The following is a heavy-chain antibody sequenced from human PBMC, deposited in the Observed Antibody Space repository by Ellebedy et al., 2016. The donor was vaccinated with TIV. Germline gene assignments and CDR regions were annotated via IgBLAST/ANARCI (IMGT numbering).Heavy chain of an antibody. CDR2: ISHTGTRT. J-gene: IGHJ4*02. CDR1: GFTFNSYA. V-gene: IGHV3-23*01. CDR3: AKGRGGGSDSSAPRYYFDS. Sequence: GESLKISCAASGFTFNSYALSWVRQAPGKGLEWVSTISHTGTRTYYANSVDDRFIISRDISKRTLYLQMNSLRAEDTAVYYCAKGRGGGSDSSAPRYYFDSWGLGTLVTVSS. D-gene: IGHD6-19*01.